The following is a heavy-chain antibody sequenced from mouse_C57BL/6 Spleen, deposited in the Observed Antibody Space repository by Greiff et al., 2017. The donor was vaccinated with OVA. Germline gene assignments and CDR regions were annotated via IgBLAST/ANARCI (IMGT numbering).Heavy chain of an antibody. D-gene: IGHD4-1*02. V-gene: IGHV6-6*01. J-gene: IGHJ3*01. CDR1: GFTFSDAW. CDR2: IRNKANNHAT. Sequence: EVKLMESGGGLVQPGGSMKLSCAASGFTFSDAWMDWVRQSPEKGLEWVAEIRNKANNHATYYAESVKGRFTISRDDSKSSVYLQMNSLRAEDTGIYYCTRRPTGTWFAYWGQGTLVTVSA. CDR3: TRRPTGTWFAY.